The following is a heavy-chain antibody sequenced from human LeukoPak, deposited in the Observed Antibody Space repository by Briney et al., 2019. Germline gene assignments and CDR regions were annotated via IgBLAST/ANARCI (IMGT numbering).Heavy chain of an antibody. CDR3: VTYVDTVRYDSIDV. D-gene: IGHD5-18*01. V-gene: IGHV3-7*01. Sequence: GGSLRLSCAASGFTFSSYWMSWVRQAPGKGLEWVANIKQDGSETYYVDSVKGRFTISRDNVRNTVYLQMNSMRAEDAAVYYCVTYVDTVRYDSIDVWGQGKMGNVSS. CDR1: GFTFSSYW. J-gene: IGHJ3*01. CDR2: IKQDGSET.